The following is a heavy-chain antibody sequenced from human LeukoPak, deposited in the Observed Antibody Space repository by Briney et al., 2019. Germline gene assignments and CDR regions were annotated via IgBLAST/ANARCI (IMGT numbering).Heavy chain of an antibody. D-gene: IGHD6-19*01. CDR3: ARAPRRIAVAGENWFDP. J-gene: IGHJ5*02. V-gene: IGHV1-2*02. CDR1: GYTFTGYY. CDR2: INPNSGGT. Sequence: ASVKVSCKASGYTFTGYYMHWVRQAQGQGLEWMGWINPNSGGTNYAQKFQGRVTMTRDTSISTAYMELSRLRSDDTAVYYCARAPRRIAVAGENWFDPWGQGTLVTVSS.